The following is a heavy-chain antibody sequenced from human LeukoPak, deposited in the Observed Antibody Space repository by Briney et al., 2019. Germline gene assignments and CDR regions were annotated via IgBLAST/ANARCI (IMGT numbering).Heavy chain of an antibody. CDR1: GGTFSSYT. CDR2: IIPILGIA. Sequence: SVKVSCKASGGTFSSYTISWVRQAPGQGLEWMGRIIPILGIANYAQKFQGRVTITADKSTSTAYMELSSLRSEDAAVYYCARADPARAFDIWGQGTTVTVSS. J-gene: IGHJ3*02. D-gene: IGHD6-6*01. CDR3: ARADPARAFDI. V-gene: IGHV1-69*02.